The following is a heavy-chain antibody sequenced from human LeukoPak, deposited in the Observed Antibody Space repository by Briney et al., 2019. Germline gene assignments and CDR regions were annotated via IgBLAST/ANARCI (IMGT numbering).Heavy chain of an antibody. J-gene: IGHJ4*02. CDR3: ARDRCGSSGCVNDY. CDR1: GYTFTIYG. D-gene: IGHD6-19*01. V-gene: IGHV1-18*01. CDR2: ISAYNGNT. Sequence: ASVTVSCTASGYTFTIYGISWVRQAPGQGLEWMGWISAYNGNTNYSPKLQGRVTMTTDTSTSTAYMELRSLRSDDTAVYYCARDRCGSSGCVNDYWGQGTLVTVSS.